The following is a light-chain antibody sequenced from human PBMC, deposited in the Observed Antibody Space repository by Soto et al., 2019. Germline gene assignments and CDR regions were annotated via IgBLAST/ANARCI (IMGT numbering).Light chain of an antibody. CDR2: EVN. CDR1: SSDVGSYNL. CDR3: CLYVVSHKPFRA. J-gene: IGLJ1*01. Sequence: QSALTQPASVSVSPGQSTTISCTGASSDVGSYNLVSWYQQHPGKAPKLVIYEVNKRPSGVSNRFSGSKSGNTASLTISGLQAEDEADYFCCLYVVSHKPFRAIGIANKATV. V-gene: IGLV2-23*02.